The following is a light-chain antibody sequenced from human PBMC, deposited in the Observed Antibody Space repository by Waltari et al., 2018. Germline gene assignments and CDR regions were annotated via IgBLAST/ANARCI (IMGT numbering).Light chain of an antibody. J-gene: IGKJ5*01. CDR3: QHHANWPLT. V-gene: IGKV3-11*01. CDR2: DAS. Sequence: EIVLTQSPATLSLSPGERATLSCRATQSIGTYLAWYQHKPGQAPRLLIYDASNTATGVPAMFSGGGSGTDFTLTISSLEPEDFAVYYFQHHANWPLTFGQGTRLEIK. CDR1: QSIGTY.